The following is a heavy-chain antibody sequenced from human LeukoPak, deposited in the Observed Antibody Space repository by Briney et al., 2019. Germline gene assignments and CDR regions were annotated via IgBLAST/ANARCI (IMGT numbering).Heavy chain of an antibody. CDR2: MNPNSGNT. D-gene: IGHD5-24*01. CDR1: GYTFTSYD. J-gene: IGHJ4*02. CDR3: ARVLRRDGYTQGSWNY. Sequence: ASVKVSCKASGYTFTSYDINWVRQATGQGLEWMGWMNPNSGNTGYAQKSQGRVTMTRNTSISTAYMELSSLRSEDTAVYYCARVLRRDGYTQGSWNYWGQGTLVTVSS. V-gene: IGHV1-8*01.